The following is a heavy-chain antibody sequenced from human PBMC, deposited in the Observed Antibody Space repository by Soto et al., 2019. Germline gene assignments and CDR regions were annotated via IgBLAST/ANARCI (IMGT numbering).Heavy chain of an antibody. J-gene: IGHJ6*02. D-gene: IGHD6-13*01. Sequence: GGALRLSSAASGFTFSSYAMHRFRQAPGKGLEWVAVISYDGSNKYYADSVKGRFTISRDNYKNTLYLQMNSLRAEDTAVYYCATSSGIAAAVYYYYGMDVWGQGTTVTVSS. CDR3: ATSSGIAAAVYYYYGMDV. CDR1: GFTFSSYA. CDR2: ISYDGSNK. V-gene: IGHV3-30-3*01.